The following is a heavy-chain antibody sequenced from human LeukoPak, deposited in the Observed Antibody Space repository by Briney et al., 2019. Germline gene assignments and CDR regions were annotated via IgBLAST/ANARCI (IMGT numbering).Heavy chain of an antibody. J-gene: IGHJ4*02. CDR1: GDFITAYY. Sequence: PSETLSLTCSVSGDFITAYYWSWIRQPPGKGLEWIGYVYYSGSTEYNPSLRSRVSISVDTSKNQFSLKLSSVTAADTAVYSCAGFTFFRGVITFDYWGQGTLVTVSS. CDR2: VYYSGST. D-gene: IGHD3-10*01. V-gene: IGHV4-59*08. CDR3: AGFTFFRGVITFDY.